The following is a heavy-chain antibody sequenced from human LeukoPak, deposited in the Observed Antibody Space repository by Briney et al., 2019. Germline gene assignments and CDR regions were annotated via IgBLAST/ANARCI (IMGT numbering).Heavy chain of an antibody. CDR3: ARAVTTVTRGGLVFDY. Sequence: GGSLRLSCAASGFTFSTYSMNWVRQAPGKGLEWVSYISGSSNTIYYADSVKGRFTISRDNAKNSLYLLMSSLRDEDTAVYYCARAVTTVTRGGLVFDYWGQGALVTVSS. V-gene: IGHV3-48*02. J-gene: IGHJ4*02. CDR2: ISGSSNTI. CDR1: GFTFSTYS. D-gene: IGHD4-17*01.